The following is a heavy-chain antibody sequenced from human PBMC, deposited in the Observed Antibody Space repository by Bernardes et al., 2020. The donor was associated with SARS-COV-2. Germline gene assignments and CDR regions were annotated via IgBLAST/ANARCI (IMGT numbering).Heavy chain of an antibody. CDR1: VLIFSAYG. D-gene: IGHD2-2*01. V-gene: IGHV3-23*01. Sequence: GVSLRLSCAASVLIFSAYGMTWVRQAPGKGLEWVSGISGDGGKTNYADSVKGRFTISRDSSKNTLYLQMDSLRAEDTAVYYCAKDRQLSDFGMDVWGQGTTVTVSS. J-gene: IGHJ6*02. CDR2: ISGDGGKT. CDR3: AKDRQLSDFGMDV.